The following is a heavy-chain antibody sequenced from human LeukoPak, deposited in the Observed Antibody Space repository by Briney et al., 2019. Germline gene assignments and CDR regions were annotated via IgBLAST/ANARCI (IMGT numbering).Heavy chain of an antibody. CDR3: ARGLAAGSYYVPVDY. D-gene: IGHD1-26*01. J-gene: IGHJ4*02. CDR2: ISGSGGST. CDR1: GFTFSSYG. V-gene: IGHV3-23*01. Sequence: PGRTLRPSWAAAGFTFSSYGVSWVRQPPGKGLGWVSAISGSGGSTYYADSVKGRFNFSRHNSKNTLYLQMNSLRAGDTAVYYCARGLAAGSYYVPVDYGGQGTLVTVPS.